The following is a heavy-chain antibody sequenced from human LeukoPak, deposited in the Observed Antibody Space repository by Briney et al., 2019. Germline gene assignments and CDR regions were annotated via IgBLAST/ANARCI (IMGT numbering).Heavy chain of an antibody. V-gene: IGHV4-59*01. CDR2: MHYSGTT. CDR1: SGSITSYY. D-gene: IGHD6-19*01. CDR3: AKEQWYFDS. Sequence: SETLSLTCTVSSGSITSYYWSWIRQSPGKGLEWIGHMHYSGTTNHNPSPKGRVTMSIDTSKNQFSLKLSSVTAADTAVYYCAKEQWYFDSWGQGTLVTVSS. J-gene: IGHJ4*02.